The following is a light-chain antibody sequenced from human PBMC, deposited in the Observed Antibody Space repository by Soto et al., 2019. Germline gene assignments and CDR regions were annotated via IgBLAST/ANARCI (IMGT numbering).Light chain of an antibody. V-gene: IGKV3-20*01. CDR1: QSVSSIY. J-gene: IGKJ5*01. Sequence: EIVLTQSPGTLSVSPGERATLSFMSSQSVSSIYLAWYQQKPGQAPSLLIYATSSRATGIPDRFSGSGSGTDFSLTISRLEPEDFAVYYCQQYGSSPITFGQGTRLEI. CDR3: QQYGSSPIT. CDR2: ATS.